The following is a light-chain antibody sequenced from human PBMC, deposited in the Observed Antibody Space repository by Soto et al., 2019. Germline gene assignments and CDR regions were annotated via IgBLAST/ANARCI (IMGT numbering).Light chain of an antibody. CDR3: AAWDDSLNALV. V-gene: IGLV1-44*01. CDR1: SSNIGSNT. J-gene: IGLJ1*01. CDR2: SNN. Sequence: QSVLTQPPSASGTPGQRVTISCSGSSSNIGSNTVSWYQQVPGTAPKLLIYSNNQRPSGVPDRFSGSKSGTSASLATSGLPSEDEADYYCAAWDDSLNALVFGTGTKLTVL.